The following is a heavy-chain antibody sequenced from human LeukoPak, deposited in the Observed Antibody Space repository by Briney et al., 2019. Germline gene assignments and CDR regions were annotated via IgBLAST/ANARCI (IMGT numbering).Heavy chain of an antibody. D-gene: IGHD3-10*01. CDR1: GGSVSDYY. Sequence: SETLSLTCTVSGGSVSDYYWSWIRQSPGKGLEWIGYIYYTGSTSYNPSLRSRVTMSADTSKNQFSLKLSSVTAADTAVYYCAKSLYGSGSYYNWFDPWGQGTLVTVSS. V-gene: IGHV4-59*02. CDR3: AKSLYGSGSYYNWFDP. J-gene: IGHJ5*02. CDR2: IYYTGST.